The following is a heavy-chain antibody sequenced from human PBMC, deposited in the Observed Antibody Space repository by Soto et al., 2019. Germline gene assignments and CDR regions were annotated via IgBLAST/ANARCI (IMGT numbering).Heavy chain of an antibody. V-gene: IGHV3-23*01. J-gene: IGHJ3*02. CDR3: AKDQEYQLLLGIFDI. CDR1: GFTFSTYA. CDR2: ISASGGGT. Sequence: GGSLRLSCAASGFTFSTYAMSWVRQAPGKGLEWVSAISASGGGTYYADSVKGRFTISRDNFKNTLYLQMNSLRADDTAVYYCAKDQEYQLLLGIFDIWGQGTMVTISS. D-gene: IGHD2-2*01.